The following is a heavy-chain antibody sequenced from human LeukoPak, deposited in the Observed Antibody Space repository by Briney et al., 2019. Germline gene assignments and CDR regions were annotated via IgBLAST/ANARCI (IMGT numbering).Heavy chain of an antibody. V-gene: IGHV3-30*03. Sequence: GGSLRHSCAASGFTFSSYGMHWVRQAPGKGLEWVAVISYDGSNKYYADSVKGRFTISRDNSKNTLYLQMNSLRAEDTAVYYCASLTVTSGDLDSWGQGTLVTVSS. J-gene: IGHJ4*02. CDR3: ASLTVTSGDLDS. CDR1: GFTFSSYG. D-gene: IGHD4-11*01. CDR2: ISYDGSNK.